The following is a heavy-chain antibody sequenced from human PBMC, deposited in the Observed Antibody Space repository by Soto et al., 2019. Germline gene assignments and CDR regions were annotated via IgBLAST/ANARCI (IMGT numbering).Heavy chain of an antibody. CDR2: IYYSGST. V-gene: IGHV4-39*01. CDR3: ARNSGGSFSFDY. CDR1: GGSISSSSYY. J-gene: IGHJ4*02. Sequence: QLQLQESGPGLVKPSETLSLTCTVSGGSISSSSYYWGWIRQPPGKGLAWIGSIYYSGSTYYNPSLKSRVTISVDTSKNQFSLKLSSVTAADTAVYYCARNSGGSFSFDYWGQGTLVTVSS. D-gene: IGHD2-15*01.